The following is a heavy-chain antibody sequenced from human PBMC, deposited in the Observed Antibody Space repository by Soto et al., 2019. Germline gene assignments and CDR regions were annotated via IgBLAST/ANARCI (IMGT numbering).Heavy chain of an antibody. CDR1: GIIFTHYW. J-gene: IGHJ4*02. V-gene: IGHV3-74*01. Sequence: EVQLVESGGGLVQPGGSLRLSCAASGIIFTHYWMHWVRQAPGKGLVWVSRIDNDGSGTSYADSVKGRFTISRDNAKNTVYLQMNSLRAEDTAVYYCTTVVEYWGQGTLVTVSS. CDR3: TTVVEY. CDR2: IDNDGSGT.